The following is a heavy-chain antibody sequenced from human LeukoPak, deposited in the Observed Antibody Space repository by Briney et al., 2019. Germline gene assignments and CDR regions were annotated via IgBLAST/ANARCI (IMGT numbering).Heavy chain of an antibody. CDR1: GGSISSSSYY. J-gene: IGHJ6*02. CDR3: ARLGGLRFLEWPQDGMDV. Sequence: SETLSLTCTVSGGSISSSSYYWGWIRQPPGKGLEWIGSIYYSGSTYYNPSLKSRVTISVDTSKNQVSLKLSSGTAADTAVYHCARLGGLRFLEWPQDGMDVWGQGTTVTVSS. V-gene: IGHV4-39*01. D-gene: IGHD3-3*01. CDR2: IYYSGST.